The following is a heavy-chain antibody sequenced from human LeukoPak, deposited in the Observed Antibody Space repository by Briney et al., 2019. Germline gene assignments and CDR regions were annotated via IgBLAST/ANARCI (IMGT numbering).Heavy chain of an antibody. D-gene: IGHD6-13*01. Sequence: SQTLSLTCTVSGGSISSGGYYWSWIRQHPGKGLEWIGYIYYSGSTYYNPSLKSRVTISVDTSKNQFSLKLSSVTAADTAVYYCARYSSSWVGNFDYWGQGTLLTVSS. CDR2: IYYSGST. V-gene: IGHV4-31*03. CDR1: GGSISSGGYY. J-gene: IGHJ4*02. CDR3: ARYSSSWVGNFDY.